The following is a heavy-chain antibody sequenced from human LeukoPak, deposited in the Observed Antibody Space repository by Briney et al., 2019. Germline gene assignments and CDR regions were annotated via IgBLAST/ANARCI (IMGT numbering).Heavy chain of an antibody. CDR2: INHSGST. J-gene: IGHJ4*02. CDR3: ARLAPHRYGSGSYYPDY. V-gene: IGHV4-34*01. CDR1: GGSFSGYY. D-gene: IGHD3-10*01. Sequence: SETLSLTCAVYGGSFSGYYWSWIRQPPGKGLEWIGEINHSGSTNYNPSLKSRVTISVDTSKNQFSLKLSSVTAADTAVYYCARLAPHRYGSGSYYPDYWGQGTLVTVSS.